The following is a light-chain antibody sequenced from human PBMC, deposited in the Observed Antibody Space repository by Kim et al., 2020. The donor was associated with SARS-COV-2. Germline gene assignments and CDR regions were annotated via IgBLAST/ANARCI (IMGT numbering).Light chain of an antibody. CDR2: QDN. J-gene: IGLJ1*01. CDR1: KLVDKS. CDR3: QAWDSSTHNYV. Sequence: PGQTASIACSGDKLVDKSVTWYRQKPGQAPVVGSYQDNQRPSGIPERFSGANAGSTATLTISGTQAMDEADYCCQAWDSSTHNYVFGAGTKVTVL. V-gene: IGLV3-1*01.